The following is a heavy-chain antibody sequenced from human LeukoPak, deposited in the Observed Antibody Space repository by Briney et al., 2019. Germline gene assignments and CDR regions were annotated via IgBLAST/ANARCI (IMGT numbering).Heavy chain of an antibody. D-gene: IGHD6-13*01. J-gene: IGHJ6*02. CDR3: ARGSRIAAAGAYYYYYGMDV. CDR2: IWYDGSNK. V-gene: IGHV3-33*08. CDR1: GFTFSSYG. Sequence: HPGGSLRLSCAASGFTFSSYGMPWVRQAPGKGLEWVAVIWYDGSNKYYADSVKGRFTISRDNSKNTLYLQMNSLRAEDTAAYYCARGSRIAAAGAYYYYYGMDVWGQGTTVTVSS.